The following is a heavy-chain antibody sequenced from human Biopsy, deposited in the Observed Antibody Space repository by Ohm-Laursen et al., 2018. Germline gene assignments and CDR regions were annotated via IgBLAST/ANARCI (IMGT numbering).Heavy chain of an antibody. CDR2: ISPKSGGT. D-gene: IGHD3-3*01. J-gene: IGHJ5*01. CDR1: AYSFGDHR. V-gene: IGHV1-2*02. Sequence: AASVKVSCKASAYSFGDHRIHWVRQAPGQGLEWMGWISPKSGGTNYAQKFQGRVTMTRDTSISTTYMELRRLTSDDTAVFYCARELGDFWGGRQFDFWGQGTLVTVSS. CDR3: ARELGDFWGGRQFDF.